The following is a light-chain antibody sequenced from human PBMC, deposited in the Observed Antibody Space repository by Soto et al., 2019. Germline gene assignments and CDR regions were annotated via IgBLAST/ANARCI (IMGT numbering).Light chain of an antibody. J-gene: IGKJ1*01. CDR3: QQFNSYPRT. CDR1: QGISSA. V-gene: IGKV1-13*02. CDR2: DAS. Sequence: AIQLNQSPSSLSASVGDRVTISCRASQGISSALAWYQQKPGKVPKLLIYDASSLESGVPSRLSGSGSGTDFTLTISSLQPEDFAAYYCQQFNSYPRTFGQGTSVEV.